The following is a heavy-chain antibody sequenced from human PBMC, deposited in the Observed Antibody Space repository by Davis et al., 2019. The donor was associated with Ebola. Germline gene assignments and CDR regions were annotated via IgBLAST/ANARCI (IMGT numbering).Heavy chain of an antibody. V-gene: IGHV1-69*04. D-gene: IGHD2-2*01. CDR1: GGTFSSYA. Sequence: SSVTVSRQASGGTFSSYATSWVRQAPGQGLDWMGRIIPILGIANYAQKFQGRVTITADKSTSTAYMELSSLRSEDTAVYYCARDPEDIVVVPAAISLDGMDVWGQGTTVTVSS. CDR3: ARDPEDIVVVPAAISLDGMDV. J-gene: IGHJ6*02. CDR2: IIPILGIA.